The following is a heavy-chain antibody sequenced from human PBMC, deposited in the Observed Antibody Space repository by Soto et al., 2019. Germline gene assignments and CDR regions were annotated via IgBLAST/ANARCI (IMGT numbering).Heavy chain of an antibody. CDR2: IYPGDSDT. V-gene: IGHV5-51*01. J-gene: IGHJ6*02. Sequence: GESLKICCKGSGYSFTNYWICWVRQMPWKGLEWMGIIYPGDSDTRYSPSFQGQVTISADKSISTAYLQWSSLKASDTAMYYCARLPSITGTSTLYYYSYGMDVWGQGTTVTVSS. CDR3: ARLPSITGTSTLYYYSYGMDV. CDR1: GYSFTNYW. D-gene: IGHD1-7*01.